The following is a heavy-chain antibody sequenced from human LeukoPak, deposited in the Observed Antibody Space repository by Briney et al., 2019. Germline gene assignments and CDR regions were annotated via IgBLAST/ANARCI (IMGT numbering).Heavy chain of an antibody. D-gene: IGHD3-10*01. CDR2: MNPNSGNT. V-gene: IGHV1-8*01. CDR3: ARGQKSALTYGSGTYAYYFDY. CDR1: GYTFTSYH. Sequence: ASVKVSCKASGYTFTSYHINWVRQATGQGLEWMGWMNPNSGNTGYAQKFQGRVTMTRNTSISTAYMELSSLRSEDTAVYYCARGQKSALTYGSGTYAYYFDYWGQGTLVTVSS. J-gene: IGHJ4*02.